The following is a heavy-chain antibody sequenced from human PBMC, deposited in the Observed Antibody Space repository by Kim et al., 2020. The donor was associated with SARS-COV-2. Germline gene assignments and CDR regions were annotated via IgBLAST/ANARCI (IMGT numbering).Heavy chain of an antibody. CDR2: INAGNGNT. J-gene: IGHJ2*01. CDR3: ARATSIRKGDGDFNYWYFDL. D-gene: IGHD4-17*01. CDR1: GYTFTSYA. V-gene: IGHV1-3*01. Sequence: ASVKVSCKASGYTFTSYAMHWVRQAPGQRLEWMGWINAGNGNTKYSQKFQGRVTITRDTSASTAYMELSSLRSEDTAVYYCARATSIRKGDGDFNYWYFDLWGRGTLVTVSS.